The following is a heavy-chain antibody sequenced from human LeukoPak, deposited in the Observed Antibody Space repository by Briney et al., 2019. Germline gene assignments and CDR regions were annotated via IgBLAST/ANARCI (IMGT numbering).Heavy chain of an antibody. D-gene: IGHD2-2*01. CDR3: ARHSRYVY. V-gene: IGHV4-39*01. CDR1: GGSISSSSYY. CDR2: IYYSGST. J-gene: IGHJ4*02. Sequence: SETLSLTCTVSGGSISSSSYYWGWIRQPPGKGLEWIGSIYYSGSTYYNPSLKSRVTISVDTSKNQFSLKLSSVTAADTAVYYCARHSRYVYWGQGTLVTVSS.